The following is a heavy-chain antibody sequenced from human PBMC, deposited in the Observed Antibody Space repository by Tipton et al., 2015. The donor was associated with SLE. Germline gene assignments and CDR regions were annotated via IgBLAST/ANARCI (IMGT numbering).Heavy chain of an antibody. J-gene: IGHJ5*02. CDR3: AGAVTFGGVRVWFDP. D-gene: IGHD3-16*01. Sequence: TLSLTCTVSGGSISSSSYYWGWIRQPPGKGLEWIGSIYYSGSTYYNPSLKSRVTISVDTSKNQFSLKLSSVTAADTAVYYCAGAVTFGGVRVWFDPWGQGTLVTVSS. CDR1: GGSISSSSYY. CDR2: IYYSGST. V-gene: IGHV4-39*07.